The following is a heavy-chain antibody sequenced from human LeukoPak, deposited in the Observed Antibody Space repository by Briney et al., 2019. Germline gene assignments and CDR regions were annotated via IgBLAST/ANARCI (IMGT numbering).Heavy chain of an antibody. V-gene: IGHV4-59*01. CDR2: IYYSGST. J-gene: IGHJ4*02. CDR1: GGSINSYY. Sequence: SETLSLTCTVSGGSINSYYWSWIRQPPGKGLEWIGYIYYSGSTNYNPSLKSRVTISVDTSKNQFSLKLSSVTAADTAVYYCARAQYSSGWYVGDYFDYWGQGTLVTVSS. CDR3: ARAQYSSGWYVGDYFDY. D-gene: IGHD6-19*01.